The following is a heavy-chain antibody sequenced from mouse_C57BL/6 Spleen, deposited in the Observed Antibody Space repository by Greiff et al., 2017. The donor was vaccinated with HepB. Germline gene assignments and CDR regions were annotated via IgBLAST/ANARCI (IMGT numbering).Heavy chain of an antibody. CDR3: ASGTGRGFDY. CDR2: ISYDGSN. J-gene: IGHJ2*01. D-gene: IGHD3-3*01. CDR1: GYSITSGYY. V-gene: IGHV3-6*01. Sequence: EVKLMESGPGLVKPSQSLSLTCSVTGYSITSGYYWNWIRQFPGNKLEWMGYISYDGSNNYNPSLKNRISITRDTSKNQFFLKLNSVTTEDTATYYCASGTGRGFDYWGQGTTLTVSS.